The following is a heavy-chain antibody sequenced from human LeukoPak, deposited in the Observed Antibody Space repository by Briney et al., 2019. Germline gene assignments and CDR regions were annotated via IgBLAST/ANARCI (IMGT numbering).Heavy chain of an antibody. CDR3: ARLFIVGATMGDWFDP. V-gene: IGHV1-58*01. Sequence: ASVKVSCKASGFTFTSSAVQWVRQARGQRLEWIGWIVVGSGNTNYAQKFQERVTITRDMSTSTAYMELSSLRSEDTAVYYCARLFIVGATMGDWFDPWGQGTLVTVSS. D-gene: IGHD1-26*01. CDR1: GFTFTSSA. CDR2: IVVGSGNT. J-gene: IGHJ5*02.